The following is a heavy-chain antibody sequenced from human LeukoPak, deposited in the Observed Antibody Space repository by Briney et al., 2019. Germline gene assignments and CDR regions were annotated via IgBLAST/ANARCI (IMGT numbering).Heavy chain of an antibody. CDR1: GYTLTGYY. J-gene: IGHJ6*03. Sequence: GASVKVSCKASGYTLTGYYMHWVRQAPGQGLEWMGWINPNSGGTNYAQKFQGRVTMTRDTSISTAYMELSRLRSDDTAVYYCARATVATMDYYYYYMDVWGKGTTVTVSS. CDR2: INPNSGGT. D-gene: IGHD5-12*01. CDR3: ARATVATMDYYYYYMDV. V-gene: IGHV1-2*02.